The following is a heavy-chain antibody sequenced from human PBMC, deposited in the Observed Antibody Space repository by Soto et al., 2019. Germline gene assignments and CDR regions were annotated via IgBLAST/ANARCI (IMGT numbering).Heavy chain of an antibody. D-gene: IGHD1-26*01. Sequence: QVQLQESGPGLVKPSGTLSLTCTVSGASISSTSSYDWWSWVRQPPGKGLEWIGEIFHSGSTNYNPSLKSRVSMSVDKSKNQFSLRLRSVTAADTAVYYCAKMVGATLVDYWGQGSQVTVSS. J-gene: IGHJ4*02. CDR1: GASISSTSSYDW. CDR2: IFHSGST. CDR3: AKMVGATLVDY. V-gene: IGHV4-4*02.